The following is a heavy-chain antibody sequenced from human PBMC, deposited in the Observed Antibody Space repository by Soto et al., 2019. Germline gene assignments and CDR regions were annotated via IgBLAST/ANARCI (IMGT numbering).Heavy chain of an antibody. CDR3: ARSLLPLYDAVSSNAFDI. V-gene: IGHV1-69*13. D-gene: IGHD2-15*01. J-gene: IGHJ3*02. CDR2: IIPIFGTA. Sequence: GASVKVSCKASGGTFSSYAISWVRQAPGQGLEWMGGIIPIFGTANYAQKFQGRVTITADESTSTAYMELSSLRSEDTAVFYCARSLLPLYDAVSSNAFDIWGQGTMVTVS. CDR1: GGTFSSYA.